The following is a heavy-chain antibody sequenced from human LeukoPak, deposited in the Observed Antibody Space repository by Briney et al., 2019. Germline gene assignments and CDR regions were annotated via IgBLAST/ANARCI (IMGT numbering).Heavy chain of an antibody. D-gene: IGHD3-22*01. Sequence: ASVKVSCKASGFTFTSSAMQWVRQARGQRLEWIGWIVVGSGNTNYAQKFQERVTITRDMSTSTAYMELSSLRSEDTAVYYCAAKNPNPYYYDSSGFNFGYWGQGTLVTVSS. CDR3: AAKNPNPYYYDSSGFNFGY. V-gene: IGHV1-58*02. J-gene: IGHJ4*02. CDR2: IVVGSGNT. CDR1: GFTFTSSA.